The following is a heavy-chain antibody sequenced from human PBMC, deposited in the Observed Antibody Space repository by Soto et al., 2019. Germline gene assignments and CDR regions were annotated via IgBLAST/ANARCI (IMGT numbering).Heavy chain of an antibody. CDR2: IIPVLDKA. D-gene: IGHD2-21*01. Sequence: QVQLVQSGAEVKKPGSSVKVSCKTSGGTFSTYTLSWVRQAPGQGLEWMGRIIPVLDKADYAQRFQGRLTITADRSTSTANMELSSLSSEDTAIYYCARGATAGDSAVHYWGQGNLVSVSS. CDR1: GGTFSTYT. J-gene: IGHJ4*02. V-gene: IGHV1-69*02. CDR3: ARGATAGDSAVHY.